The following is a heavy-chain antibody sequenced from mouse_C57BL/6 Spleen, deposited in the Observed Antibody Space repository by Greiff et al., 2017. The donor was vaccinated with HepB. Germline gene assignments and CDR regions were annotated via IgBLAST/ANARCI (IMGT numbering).Heavy chain of an antibody. V-gene: IGHV5-4*03. J-gene: IGHJ4*01. CDR2: ISDGGSYT. CDR1: GFTFSSYA. D-gene: IGHD1-1*01. Sequence: EVKLVESGGGLVKPGGSLKLSCAASGFTFSSYAMSWVRQTPEKRLEWVATISDGGSYTYYPDNVKGRFTISRDNAKNNLYLQMSHLKSEDTAMYYCAKVYGRNAMDYWGQGTSVTVSS. CDR3: AKVYGRNAMDY.